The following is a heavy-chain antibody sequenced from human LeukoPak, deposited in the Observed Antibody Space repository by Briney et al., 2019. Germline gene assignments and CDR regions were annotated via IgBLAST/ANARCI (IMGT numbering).Heavy chain of an antibody. D-gene: IGHD2-2*01. J-gene: IGHJ4*02. V-gene: IGHV1-18*01. Sequence: GASVKVSCKASGYTFTNYGFTWVRQAPGQGLEWMGWISAYNGNTNYAQKLQGRVTMTTDTVTSTAYMELSSLRSEDTAVYYCARGGYCSSTSCYVSFDYWGQGTLVTVSS. CDR2: ISAYNGNT. CDR1: GYTFTNYG. CDR3: ARGGYCSSTSCYVSFDY.